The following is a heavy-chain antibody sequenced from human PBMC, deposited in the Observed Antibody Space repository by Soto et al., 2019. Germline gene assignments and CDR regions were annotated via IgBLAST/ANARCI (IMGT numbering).Heavy chain of an antibody. Sequence: VGSLRLSCAASGFTFNIYALHWVRQAPGKGLEWVAVISFDGTKKYYSDSVKGRFTISRDNLKNTLYLQMNNLRVEDAALYFCAREDDYGYRYINYGLDVWGQGTTVTVSS. V-gene: IGHV3-30-3*01. CDR2: ISFDGTKK. D-gene: IGHD4-17*01. CDR1: GFTFNIYA. J-gene: IGHJ6*02. CDR3: AREDDYGYRYINYGLDV.